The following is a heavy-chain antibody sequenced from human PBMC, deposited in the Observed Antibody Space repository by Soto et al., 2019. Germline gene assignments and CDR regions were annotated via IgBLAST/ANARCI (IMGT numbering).Heavy chain of an antibody. J-gene: IGHJ4*02. V-gene: IGHV3-7*01. CDR3: ARDPTSPGGVWDY. Sequence: GGSLRLSCAASGFTFSSYWMSWVRQAPGKGLEWVANIKQDGSEKYYVDSVKGLFTISRDNAKNSLYLQMNSLRAEDTAVYYCARDPTSPGGVWDYWGQGTLVTVSS. D-gene: IGHD3-16*01. CDR1: GFTFSSYW. CDR2: IKQDGSEK.